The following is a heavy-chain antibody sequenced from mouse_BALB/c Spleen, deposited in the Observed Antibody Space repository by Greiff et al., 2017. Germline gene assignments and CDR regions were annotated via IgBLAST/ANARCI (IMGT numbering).Heavy chain of an antibody. V-gene: IGHV1-87*01. CDR3: ARAGDEAWFAY. J-gene: IGHJ3*01. CDR1: GYTFTSYW. Sequence: VKLMESGAELARPGASVKLSCKASGYTFTSYWMQWVKQRPGQGLEWIGAIYPGDGDTRYTQKFKGKATLTADKSSSTAYMQLSSLASEDSAVYYCARAGDEAWFAYWGQGTLVTVSA. D-gene: IGHD3-1*01. CDR2: IYPGDGDT.